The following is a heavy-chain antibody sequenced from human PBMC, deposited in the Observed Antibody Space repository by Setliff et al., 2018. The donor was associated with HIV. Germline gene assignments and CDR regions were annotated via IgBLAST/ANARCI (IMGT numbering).Heavy chain of an antibody. CDR3: ARCAEDDPQS. Sequence: SETLSLTCTVSGGSISSDYWSWIRHPPGKGLEWIGYIYYSGRTNYNPSLKSRVTISVATSKYQFSLNLNSVTTADTAVYYCARCAEDDPQSWGQGTLVTVAS. CDR1: GGSISSDY. V-gene: IGHV4-59*01. J-gene: IGHJ1*01. CDR2: IYYSGRT.